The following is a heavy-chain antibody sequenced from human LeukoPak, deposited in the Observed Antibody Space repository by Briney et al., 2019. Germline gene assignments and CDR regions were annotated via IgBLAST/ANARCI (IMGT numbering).Heavy chain of an antibody. CDR2: IYTSGST. J-gene: IGHJ4*02. D-gene: IGHD3-22*01. CDR3: ARDTDDSSGYYY. Sequence: SETLSLTCTVSGGSISSGSYYWSWIRQPAGKGLEWIGRIYTSGSTNYNPSLKSRVTISVDTSKNQFSLKLSSVTAADTAVYYCARDTDDSSGYYYWGQGTLVTVSS. CDR1: GGSISSGSYY. V-gene: IGHV4-61*02.